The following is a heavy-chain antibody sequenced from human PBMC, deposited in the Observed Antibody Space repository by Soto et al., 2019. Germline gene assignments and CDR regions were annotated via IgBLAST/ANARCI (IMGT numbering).Heavy chain of an antibody. CDR2: VYPTGST. J-gene: IGHJ5*02. CDR1: GGSINSGGHS. Sequence: QLQLQESGSGLVKPSQTLSLSCTVSGGSINSGGHSWSRIRQQPGKGLEWIGYVYPTGSTNYNSSLRSRVTTSVDGSTNQFSLRLTSVTVVDTAVYFCARNNLDYTKTGGNWFDPWGPGALVIVSS. D-gene: IGHD2-2*02. CDR3: ARNNLDYTKTGGNWFDP. V-gene: IGHV4-30-2*01.